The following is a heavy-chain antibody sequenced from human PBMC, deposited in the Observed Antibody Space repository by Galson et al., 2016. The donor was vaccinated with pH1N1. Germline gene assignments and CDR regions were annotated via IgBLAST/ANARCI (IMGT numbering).Heavy chain of an antibody. CDR2: INTNTGNP. J-gene: IGHJ6*02. CDR3: ARSYCSSTSCYVGSYYYYGMDV. Sequence: SVKVSCKASGYTFTSNGMNWVRQAPGQGLEWMGWINTNTGNPTYAQGFTGRFVFSLDTSVSMASLQISSLKAEDTAVYYCARSYCSSTSCYVGSYYYYGMDVWGQGTTVTVSS. CDR1: GYTFTSNG. D-gene: IGHD2-2*01. V-gene: IGHV7-4-1*04.